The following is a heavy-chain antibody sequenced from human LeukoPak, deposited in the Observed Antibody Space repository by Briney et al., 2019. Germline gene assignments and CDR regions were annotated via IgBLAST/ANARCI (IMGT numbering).Heavy chain of an antibody. Sequence: SETLSLTCTVSAGSISSYYWSWIRQPPGKGLEWIGYINYRGSTYYKPSLKSRVTISVDTSKNQFSLKVTSVTAADTAVYYCTRLPQGGFSYGPLDVWGQGTTVTVSS. CDR1: AGSISSYY. CDR3: TRLPQGGFSYGPLDV. V-gene: IGHV4-59*04. J-gene: IGHJ6*02. D-gene: IGHD5-18*01. CDR2: INYRGST.